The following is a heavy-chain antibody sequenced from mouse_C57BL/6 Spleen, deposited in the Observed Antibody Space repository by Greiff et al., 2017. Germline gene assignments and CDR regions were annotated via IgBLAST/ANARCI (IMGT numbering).Heavy chain of an antibody. D-gene: IGHD2-4*01. CDR3: TYGGLRREFAY. CDR1: GFNIKDDY. Sequence: VQLQQSGAELVRPGASVKLSCTASGFNIKDDYMHWVKQRPEQGLEWIGWIDPENGDTEYASKFQGKATITADTSSNTAYLQLSSLTSEDAAVYYCTYGGLRREFAYWGQGTLVTVSA. CDR2: IDPENGDT. V-gene: IGHV14-4*01. J-gene: IGHJ3*01.